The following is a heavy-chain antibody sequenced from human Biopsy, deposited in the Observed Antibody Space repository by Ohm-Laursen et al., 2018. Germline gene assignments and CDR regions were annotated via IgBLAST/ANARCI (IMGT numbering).Heavy chain of an antibody. CDR3: AKGGGVGGALDY. Sequence: SDTLSLTCSVSGGSIISYYWTWIRQPPGKGLEWIGHVYNGGITNYNPSLESRVTMSIGTSKNQFSLRLTSVTAADTAVYYCAKGGGVGGALDYWGQGTLVTVSS. J-gene: IGHJ4*02. V-gene: IGHV4-59*12. CDR1: GGSIISYY. CDR2: VYNGGIT. D-gene: IGHD4-23*01.